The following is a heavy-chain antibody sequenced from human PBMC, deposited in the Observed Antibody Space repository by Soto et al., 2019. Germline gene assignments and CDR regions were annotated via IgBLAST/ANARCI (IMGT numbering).Heavy chain of an antibody. Sequence: GGALRLSCAVSGFTTSTTPLRRVRLPPGKGLGWVTTISGTTSGAYYVDSVKGRFFISRDNTKNTVTLQMNTLTHDDTAVYYCATSFRYSDNWGQGTRVTVSS. CDR2: ISGTTSGA. V-gene: IGHV3-23*01. J-gene: IGHJ4*02. CDR3: ATSFRYSDN. D-gene: IGHD3-9*01. CDR1: GFTTSTTP.